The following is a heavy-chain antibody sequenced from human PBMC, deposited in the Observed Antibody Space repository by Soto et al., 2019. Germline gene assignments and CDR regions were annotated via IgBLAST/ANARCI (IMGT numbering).Heavy chain of an antibody. CDR2: IWFDGSKK. J-gene: IGHJ4*02. V-gene: IGHV3-33*01. D-gene: IGHD5-12*01. CDR3: ARDLNTGYIDY. Sequence: QVQMMESGGGVVQPGTSLRLSCVASGFTFGRSGMHWVRQAPGGALEWVAIIWFDGSKKYYADSVKGRLTVSRDNSKNTLYLQMDSLRGDDTAVYYCARDLNTGYIDYWGQGTLVTVSS. CDR1: GFTFGRSG.